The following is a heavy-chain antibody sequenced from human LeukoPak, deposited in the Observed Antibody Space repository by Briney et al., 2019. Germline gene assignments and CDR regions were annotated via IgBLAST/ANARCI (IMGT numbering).Heavy chain of an antibody. CDR2: IYDSGST. Sequence: SETLSLTCTVSGGSIRSSYYYWGWIRQPPGKGLEWIGSIYDSGSTYYNPSLKSRVTISVDTSKNQFSLSLTSVTAADTAVYYCARRTFYYDSSGGNWFDPWGQGTLVTVSS. CDR1: GGSIRSSYYY. V-gene: IGHV4-39*01. CDR3: ARRTFYYDSSGGNWFDP. D-gene: IGHD3-22*01. J-gene: IGHJ5*02.